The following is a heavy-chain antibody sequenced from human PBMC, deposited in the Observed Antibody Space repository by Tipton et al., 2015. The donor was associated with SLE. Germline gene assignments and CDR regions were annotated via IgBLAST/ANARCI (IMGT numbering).Heavy chain of an antibody. J-gene: IGHJ4*02. V-gene: IGHV4-61*01. D-gene: IGHD6-19*01. CDR3: ASGGYCSVTDY. Sequence: TLSLTCTVSGGSVSSGSYYWSWIRQPPGKGLEWIGYIYSSGSTKYNPSLKSRVTISADTSKNQFSLKLSSVTAADTAVYYCASGGYCSVTDYWGQGTLVSVSS. CDR2: IYSSGST. CDR1: GGSVSSGSYY.